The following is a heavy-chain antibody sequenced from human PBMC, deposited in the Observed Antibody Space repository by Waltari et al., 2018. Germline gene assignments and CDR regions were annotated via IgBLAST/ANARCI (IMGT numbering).Heavy chain of an antibody. V-gene: IGHV4-61*02. J-gene: IGHJ3*02. CDR3: ASRSTGYMDAFDI. D-gene: IGHD6-13*01. Sequence: QVQLQESGPGLVKPSQTLSLTCTVSGGSISRGSYYWSWIRQPAGKGLEWIGRIYTSGSTNYNPSLKSRVTISVDTSKNQFSLKLSSVTAADTAVYYCASRSTGYMDAFDIWGQGTMVTVSS. CDR2: IYTSGST. CDR1: GGSISRGSYY.